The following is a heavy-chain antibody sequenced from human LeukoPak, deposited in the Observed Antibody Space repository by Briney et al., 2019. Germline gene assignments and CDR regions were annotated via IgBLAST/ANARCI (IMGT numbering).Heavy chain of an antibody. CDR2: IYSGGST. D-gene: IGHD5-18*01. Sequence: GGSLRLSCAASGFTFSNFGMSWVRQAPGKGLEWVSVIYSGGSTYYADSVKGRFTISRDNSKNTLYLQMNSLRAEDTAVYYCARDKRSGYGYYFDYWGQGTLVTVSS. CDR1: GFTFSNFG. V-gene: IGHV3-66*01. J-gene: IGHJ4*02. CDR3: ARDKRSGYGYYFDY.